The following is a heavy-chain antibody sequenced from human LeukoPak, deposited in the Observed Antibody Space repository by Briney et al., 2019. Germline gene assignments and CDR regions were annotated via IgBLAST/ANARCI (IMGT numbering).Heavy chain of an antibody. CDR2: IYYSGST. Sequence: TPSETLSLTCTVSGGSISRGTYYWGWIRQPPGKGLEWLGSIYYSGSTHHNPSLKSRGTISVDTSKNQFSLKLSSVTAADTAVYYCARAGGGSSNIRFDYWGQGTLVTVSS. CDR1: GGSISRGTYY. D-gene: IGHD2-15*01. CDR3: ARAGGGSSNIRFDY. J-gene: IGHJ4*02. V-gene: IGHV4-39*01.